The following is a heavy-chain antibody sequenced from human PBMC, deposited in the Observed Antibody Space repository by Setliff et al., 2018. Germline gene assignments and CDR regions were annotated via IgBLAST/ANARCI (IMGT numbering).Heavy chain of an antibody. J-gene: IGHJ6*02. D-gene: IGHD3-3*01. CDR3: ARDYNIWSGYLNDYYYYGMDV. CDR1: GGSISSGSYY. CDR2: IYTSGST. V-gene: IGHV4-61*02. Sequence: SETLSLTCTVSGGSISSGSYYWSWIRQPAGKGLEWIGRIYTSGSTNYNPSLKSRVTISVDTSKNQFSLKLSSVTAADTAVYYCARDYNIWSGYLNDYYYYGMDVWGQGTTVTVSS.